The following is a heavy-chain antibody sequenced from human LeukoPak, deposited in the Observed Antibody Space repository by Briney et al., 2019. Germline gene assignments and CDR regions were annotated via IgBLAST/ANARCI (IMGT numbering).Heavy chain of an antibody. V-gene: IGHV3-15*01. CDR3: ATEYYGAYNY. J-gene: IGHJ4*02. Sequence: PGGSLRLSCAASGFTFTNAWMSWVRQAPGKGLEWVGRIKRKTDGGTTDYAAPVKGRFTISRDDSKDTLSLEMNSLKTDDIAVYYCATEYYGAYNYWGQGTLVTVSS. CDR1: GFTFTNAW. CDR2: IKRKTDGGTT. D-gene: IGHD4-17*01.